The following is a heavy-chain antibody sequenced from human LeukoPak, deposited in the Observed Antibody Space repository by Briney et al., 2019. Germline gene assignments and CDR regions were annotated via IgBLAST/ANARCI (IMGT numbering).Heavy chain of an antibody. V-gene: IGHV4-61*01. CDR2: IYYSGST. CDR3: ARGDSSSWYQRIDY. J-gene: IGHJ4*02. CDR1: GGSISSSSYY. Sequence: PSETLSLTCTVSGGSISSSSYYWSWIRQPPGKGLEWIGYIYYSGSTNYNPSLKSRVTISVDTSKNQFSLKLSSVTAADTAVYYCARGDSSSWYQRIDYWGQGTLVTVSS. D-gene: IGHD6-13*01.